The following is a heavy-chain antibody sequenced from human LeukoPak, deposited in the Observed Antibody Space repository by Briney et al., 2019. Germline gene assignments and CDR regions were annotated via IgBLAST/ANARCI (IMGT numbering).Heavy chain of an antibody. CDR2: MNPNSGNT. J-gene: IGHJ4*02. V-gene: IGHV1-8*03. D-gene: IGHD3-22*01. CDR1: GYTFTSYD. Sequence: GESLKISCKASGYTFTSYDINWVRQATGQGLEWMGWMNPNSGNTGYAQKFQGRVTITRNTSISTAYMELSSLRSEDTAVYYCARGHAYYYDSSGYSDWGQGTLVTVSS. CDR3: ARGHAYYYDSSGYSD.